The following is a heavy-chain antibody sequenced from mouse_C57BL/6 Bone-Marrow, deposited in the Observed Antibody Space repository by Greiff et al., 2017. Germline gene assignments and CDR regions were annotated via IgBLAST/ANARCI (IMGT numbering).Heavy chain of an antibody. CDR1: GYSITSGYY. Sequence: EVQLQQSGPGLVKPSQSLSLTCSVTGYSITSGYYWNWIRQFPGNKLEWMGYISYDGSNKYNPSLKNRISITRDTSKNQFFLKLNSVTTEDTATYYCAREGDYGSSPFAYWGQGTLVTVSA. J-gene: IGHJ3*01. D-gene: IGHD1-1*01. CDR3: AREGDYGSSPFAY. V-gene: IGHV3-6*01. CDR2: ISYDGSN.